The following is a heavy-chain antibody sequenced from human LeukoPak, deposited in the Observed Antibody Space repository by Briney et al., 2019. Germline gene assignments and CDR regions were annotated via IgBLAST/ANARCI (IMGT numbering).Heavy chain of an antibody. V-gene: IGHV3-23*01. D-gene: IGHD6-13*01. CDR3: TKGEQPLPFEP. CDR2: ISGGGGRT. Sequence: GGSLRLSCVVSGFTFSNAWMSWIRQAPGKGLEWVSAISGGGGRTYYADSVKGRFTISRDNSKNTLYLQMNSLRAEDTAVYYCTKGEQPLPFEPWGHGAPGTVSS. CDR1: GFTFSNAW. J-gene: IGHJ5*02.